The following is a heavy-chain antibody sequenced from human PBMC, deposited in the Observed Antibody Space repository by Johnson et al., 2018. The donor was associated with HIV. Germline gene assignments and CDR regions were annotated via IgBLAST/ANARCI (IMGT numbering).Heavy chain of an antibody. J-gene: IGHJ3*02. CDR1: GFTFGDYA. CDR2: IRSKADGGTT. D-gene: IGHD2-8*01. CDR3: TRDRYCTNGVCYRPVAFDI. V-gene: IGHV3-49*04. Sequence: VQLVESGGGLVQPGRSLRLSCTASGFTFGDYAMSWVRQAPGKGLEWVGFIRSKADGGTTEYAASLKGRFTITRDDSKSIAYLQMNSLKTEDTAVYYCTRDRYCTNGVCYRPVAFDIWGQGTMVTVSS.